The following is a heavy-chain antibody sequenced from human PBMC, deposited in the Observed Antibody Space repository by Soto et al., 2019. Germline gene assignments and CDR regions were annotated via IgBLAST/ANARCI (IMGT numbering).Heavy chain of an antibody. D-gene: IGHD3-3*01. J-gene: IGHJ4*02. CDR3: ARAVNFDFWSDSQSGYYFDY. CDR2: MSYSGTT. CDR1: GGSVSSGSYY. V-gene: IGHV4-61*01. Sequence: SGTLSLTCTVSGGSVSSGSYYWSWIRQPPGKGLEWIAYMSYSGTTNYNPSLKSRVTISVDTSKNQFSLKLSSVTAADTSVYYCARAVNFDFWSDSQSGYYFDYWGQGTLVTVSS.